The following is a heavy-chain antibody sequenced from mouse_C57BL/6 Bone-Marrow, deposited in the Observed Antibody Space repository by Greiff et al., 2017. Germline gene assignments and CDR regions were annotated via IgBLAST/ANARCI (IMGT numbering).Heavy chain of an antibody. CDR3: TAITTVGG. Sequence: VQLQQSGAELVRPGASVKLSCTASGFNIKDDYMHWVKQRPEQGPEWIGWIDPENGDTEYASKFQGKATITADTSSNTAYLQLSSLTSEDTAVYYCTAITTVGGGGQGTTLTVSS. CDR1: GFNIKDDY. V-gene: IGHV14-4*01. J-gene: IGHJ2*01. CDR2: IDPENGDT. D-gene: IGHD1-1*01.